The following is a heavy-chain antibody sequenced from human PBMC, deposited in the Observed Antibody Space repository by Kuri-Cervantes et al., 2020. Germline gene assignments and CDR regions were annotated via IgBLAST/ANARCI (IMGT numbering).Heavy chain of an antibody. CDR3: ARGSTPLSYYFDSSGGFDY. Sequence: GESLKISCAASGFTFTNYWMSWVRQAPGKGLEWVANIKQDGSEKYYVDSMKGRFTISRDNAKNSLYLQMNSLRVEDTAVYYCARGSTPLSYYFDSSGGFDYWGLGTLVTVSS. CDR2: IKQDGSEK. J-gene: IGHJ4*02. D-gene: IGHD3-22*01. CDR1: GFTFTNYW. V-gene: IGHV3-7*04.